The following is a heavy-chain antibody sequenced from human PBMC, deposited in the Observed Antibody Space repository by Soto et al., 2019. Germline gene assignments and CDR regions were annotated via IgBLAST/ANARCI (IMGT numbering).Heavy chain of an antibody. J-gene: IGHJ4*02. CDR3: AKDRQPDGSWPFDH. Sequence: GGSLRLSCAASGFRFSTYAMSWVRQAPGKGPEWVSGLFGGGDGIAYADSVKGRFTISRDNSNNMLYLQMHSLRAADTAVYYCAKDRQPDGSWPFDHWGQGTLVTVSS. CDR1: GFRFSTYA. CDR2: LFGGGDGI. V-gene: IGHV3-23*01. D-gene: IGHD3-22*01.